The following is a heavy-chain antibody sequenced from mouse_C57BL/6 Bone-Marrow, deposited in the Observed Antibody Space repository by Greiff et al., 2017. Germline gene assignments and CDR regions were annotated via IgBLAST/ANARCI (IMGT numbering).Heavy chain of an antibody. CDR2: IRSKSNNYAT. CDR3: GRLTSYWYFDV. CDR1: GFSFNTYA. V-gene: IGHV10-1*01. Sequence: EVQVVESGGGLVQPKGSLKLSCAASGFSFNTYAMNWVRQAPGKGLEWVARIRSKSNNYATYYADSVKDRFTISRDDSESMLYLQMNNLKTEDTAMYYCGRLTSYWYFDVWGTGTTVTVSS. J-gene: IGHJ1*03.